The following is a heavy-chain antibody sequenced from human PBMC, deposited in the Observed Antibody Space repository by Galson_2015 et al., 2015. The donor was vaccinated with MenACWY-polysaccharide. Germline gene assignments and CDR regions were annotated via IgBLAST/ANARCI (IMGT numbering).Heavy chain of an antibody. CDR2: MSSNGGA. CDR3: AREPTYSGSFGWFDS. V-gene: IGHV4-61*01. Sequence: PSETLSLTCTVSGASVSSTTAYWSWLRQPPGKGLEWIGFMSSNGGANRNPSLKSRVTISIDTSKNQFSLRLNSVTAADTAMYYCAREPTYSGSFGWFDSWGQGTLVTVSP. D-gene: IGHD1-26*01. J-gene: IGHJ5*01. CDR1: GASVSSTTAY.